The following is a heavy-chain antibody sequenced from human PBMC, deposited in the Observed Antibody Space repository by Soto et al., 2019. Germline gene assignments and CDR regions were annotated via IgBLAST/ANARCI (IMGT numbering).Heavy chain of an antibody. CDR3: ARLRVGYCSGGSCYPPSGMDV. D-gene: IGHD2-15*01. CDR1: GYSFTSYW. Sequence: RGESLKISCKGSGYSFTSYWIGWVRQMPGKGLEWMGIIYPGDSDTRYSPSFQGQVTISVDKSINTAYLQWSSLKASDTAMYYCARLRVGYCSGGSCYPPSGMDVWGQGTTVTVSS. CDR2: IYPGDSDT. V-gene: IGHV5-51*01. J-gene: IGHJ6*02.